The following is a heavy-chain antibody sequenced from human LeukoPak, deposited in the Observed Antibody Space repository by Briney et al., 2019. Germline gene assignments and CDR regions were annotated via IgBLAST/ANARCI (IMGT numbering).Heavy chain of an antibody. J-gene: IGHJ4*02. CDR3: AKELWSGASMVRGVGFDF. Sequence: GGSLRLSCAASGFTFSSYAMSWVRQAPGKGLAWVSGISGSGGSTYYADSVKGRFTISRDNSKNTLYLQMNSLRAEDTAIYYCAKELWSGASMVRGVGFDFWGQGTLVTVSS. D-gene: IGHD3-10*01. CDR2: ISGSGGST. V-gene: IGHV3-23*01. CDR1: GFTFSSYA.